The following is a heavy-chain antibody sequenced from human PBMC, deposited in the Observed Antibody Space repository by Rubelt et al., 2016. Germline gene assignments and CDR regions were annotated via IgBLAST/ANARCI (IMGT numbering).Heavy chain of an antibody. CDR3: VRGAANYAGGFDY. CDR1: GYSISSGYY. V-gene: IGHV4-38-2*02. CDR2: SSQSGST. D-gene: IGHD3-16*01. Sequence: QVQLQESGPGLVKPSETLSLTCTVSGYSISSGYYWSWIRQSPEKGLEWIGESSQSGSTNYSPSLKGRITVSVDTSKKQRSLKLLSVTAADTAFYYCVRGAANYAGGFDYWGQGSLVIVSS. J-gene: IGHJ4*02.